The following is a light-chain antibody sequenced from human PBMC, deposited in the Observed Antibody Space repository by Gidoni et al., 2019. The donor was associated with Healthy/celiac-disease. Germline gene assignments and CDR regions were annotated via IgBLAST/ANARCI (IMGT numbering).Light chain of an antibody. J-gene: IGKJ2*01. CDR2: CAS. V-gene: IGKV3-15*01. Sequence: EIVMKQSPATLSVSPGERATLSCRASQSVSSNLAWYQQKPGQAPRLLIYCASTRSTGIPARFSGSGSGTEFTLTIRSLQSEDFAVYYCQQYNNCPPYTFGQGTKLEIK. CDR3: QQYNNCPPYT. CDR1: QSVSSN.